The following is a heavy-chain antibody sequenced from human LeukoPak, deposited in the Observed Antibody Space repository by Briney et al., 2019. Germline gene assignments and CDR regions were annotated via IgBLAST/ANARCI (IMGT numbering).Heavy chain of an antibody. CDR3: ARGAGYCSSTSCYGWFDP. CDR1: GGSISSGVYY. D-gene: IGHD2-2*01. CDR2: IYTSGST. Sequence: SETLSLTCTVSGGSISSGVYYWTWIRQPAGKGLEWIGQIYTSGSTNYNPSLKSRVTISVDKSKNQFSLKLSSVTAADTAVYYCARGAGYCSSTSCYGWFDPWGQGTLVTVSS. V-gene: IGHV4-61*09. J-gene: IGHJ5*02.